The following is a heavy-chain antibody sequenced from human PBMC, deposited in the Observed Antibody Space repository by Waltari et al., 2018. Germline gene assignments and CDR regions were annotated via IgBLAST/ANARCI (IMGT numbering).Heavy chain of an antibody. D-gene: IGHD3-16*02. J-gene: IGHJ4*02. CDR2: IIPIFGTA. V-gene: IGHV1-69*01. Sequence: QVQLVQSGAEVKKPWSSVKVSCKASGGTFRSSSISWLRQAPGQGLEWMGGIIPIFGTANYAQKFQGRVTITADESTSTAYMELSSLRSEDTAVYYCARVKDDYIWGSYRYYFDYWGQGTLVTVSS. CDR3: ARVKDDYIWGSYRYYFDY. CDR1: GGTFRSSS.